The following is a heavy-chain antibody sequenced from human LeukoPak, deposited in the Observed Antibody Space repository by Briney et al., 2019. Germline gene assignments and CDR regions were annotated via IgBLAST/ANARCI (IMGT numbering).Heavy chain of an antibody. D-gene: IGHD3-9*01. V-gene: IGHV3-73*01. J-gene: IGHJ4*02. CDR1: GFTFSGSA. Sequence: GGSLKLSCAASGFTFSGSAMHRVRQASGKGLDWVGRSRSKANSYATAYAASVKGRFTISRDDSKNTAYLQMNSLKTEDTAVYYCTRHGGILTGFENTDYWGQGTLVTVSS. CDR2: SRSKANSYAT. CDR3: TRHGGILTGFENTDY.